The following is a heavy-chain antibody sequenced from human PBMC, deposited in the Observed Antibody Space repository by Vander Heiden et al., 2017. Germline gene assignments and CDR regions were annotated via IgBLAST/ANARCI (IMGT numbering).Heavy chain of an antibody. CDR2: IYYSGST. J-gene: IGHJ3*02. CDR3: SRLGRADADGAFDI. D-gene: IGHD2-8*01. Sequence: QVQLQESGPGLVKPSETLSLTCTVSGGSISSYYWSWIRQPPGKGLEWIGYIYYSGSTSYNPSLKSRVTISLDTSKNQFSLKLSSVTAADTAMYYCSRLGRADADGAFDIWGQGTMVTVSS. CDR1: GGSISSYY. V-gene: IGHV4-59*08.